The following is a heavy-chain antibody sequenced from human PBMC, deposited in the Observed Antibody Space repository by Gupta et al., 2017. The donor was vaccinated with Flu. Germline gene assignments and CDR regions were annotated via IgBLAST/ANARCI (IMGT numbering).Heavy chain of an antibody. D-gene: IGHD5-24*01. CDR2: IGGSSNNI. CDR1: GSIFNTFY. J-gene: IGHJ4*02. CDR3: ARDRQRYDAYSHV. Sequence: EAQLVESGGGLVKPGGSLRPSCLASGSIFNTFYINWVRQAPGKGLEWVASIGGSSNNIKYADSVRGRFTISRDNAKNYVYLQMNNLRAEDTAVYYCARDRQRYDAYSHVWGQVTLVTVSS. V-gene: IGHV3-21*02.